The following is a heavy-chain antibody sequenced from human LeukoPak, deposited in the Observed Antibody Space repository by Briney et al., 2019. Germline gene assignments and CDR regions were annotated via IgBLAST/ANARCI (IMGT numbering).Heavy chain of an antibody. J-gene: IGHJ5*02. D-gene: IGHD2-21*02. CDR2: IYYSGGT. CDR3: ASEVGDHDSANWFDP. CDR1: GGSISGYY. V-gene: IGHV4-59*01. Sequence: SETLSLTCTVSGGSISGYYCRWIRQPPGKGLEWLGYIYYSGGTNYNPSLKSRVTILVDTSNNQFSLKLSSVTAADTAVYYCASEVGDHDSANWFDPWGQGTLVTVSS.